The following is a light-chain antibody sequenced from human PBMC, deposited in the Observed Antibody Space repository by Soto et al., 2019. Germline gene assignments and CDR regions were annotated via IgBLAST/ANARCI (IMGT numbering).Light chain of an antibody. CDR1: SSNIGGET. CDR3: QSYDNSLSGCV. J-gene: IGLJ3*02. V-gene: IGLV1-40*01. CDR2: GNT. Sequence: QSVLTQPPSASGSPGQRVTISCSGSSSNIGGETVNWYQQLPGTAPKLLIYGNTNRPSGVPDRFSASKSGTSASLAITGLQAEDEADYYCQSYDNSLSGCVFGGGTKLTVL.